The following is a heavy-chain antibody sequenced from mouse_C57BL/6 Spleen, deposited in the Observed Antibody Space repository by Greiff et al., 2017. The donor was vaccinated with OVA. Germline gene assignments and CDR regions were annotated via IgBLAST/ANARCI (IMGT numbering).Heavy chain of an antibody. CDR1: GYSITSGYD. CDR2: ISYSGST. V-gene: IGHV3-1*01. D-gene: IGHD1-1*01. Sequence: EVKLQESGPGMVKPSQSLSLTCTVTGYSITSGYDWHWIRHFPGNKLEWMGYISYSGSTNYNPSLKSRISITHDPSKNHFFLKLNSVTTEDTATYYCARTDYYGSSYLFAYWGQGTLVTVSA. CDR3: ARTDYYGSSYLFAY. J-gene: IGHJ3*01.